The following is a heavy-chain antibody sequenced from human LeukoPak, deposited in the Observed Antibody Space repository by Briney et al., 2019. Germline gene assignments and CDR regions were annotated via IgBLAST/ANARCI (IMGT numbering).Heavy chain of an antibody. V-gene: IGHV4-4*07. J-gene: IGHJ5*02. CDR1: GGSINNYY. CDR3: AGSPIPLGYCSGGSCYGWFDP. D-gene: IGHD2-15*01. Sequence: SETLSLTCTVSGGSINNYYWSWIRQPAGKGLEWIGRTYTSGSTNYNPSLTSRVTMSVDTSKNHFSLKLSSVTASDTAVYYCAGSPIPLGYCSGGSCYGWFDPWGQGTLVTVSS. CDR2: TYTSGST.